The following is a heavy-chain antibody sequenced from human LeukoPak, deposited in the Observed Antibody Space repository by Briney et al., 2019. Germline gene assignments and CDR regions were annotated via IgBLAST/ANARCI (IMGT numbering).Heavy chain of an antibody. CDR2: IFSRGTTM. Sequence: PGGSLRLSCAAAVSTFSSYEMNWVRQAPGKGLEGISYIFSRGTTMYYADSVKGRFTISRDNAKNSVYLQMDSLRVDDTAVYYCARGLNQGLDVWGQGTTVTVSS. CDR1: VSTFSSYE. J-gene: IGHJ6*02. V-gene: IGHV3-48*03. CDR3: ARGLNQGLDV.